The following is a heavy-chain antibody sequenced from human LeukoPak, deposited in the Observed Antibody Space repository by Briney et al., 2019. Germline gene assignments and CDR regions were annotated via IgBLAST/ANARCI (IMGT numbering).Heavy chain of an antibody. J-gene: IGHJ4*02. V-gene: IGHV3-74*01. CDR3: ARDEPLAYCGGDCYLDY. CDR2: INSDGSST. Sequence: GGSLRLSCAASGFTFSSYWMHWVRQAPGKGLVWVSRINSDGSSTSYADSVEGRFTISRDNAKNTLYLQMNSLRAEDTAVYYCARDEPLAYCGGDCYLDYWGQGTLVTVSS. CDR1: GFTFSSYW. D-gene: IGHD2-21*02.